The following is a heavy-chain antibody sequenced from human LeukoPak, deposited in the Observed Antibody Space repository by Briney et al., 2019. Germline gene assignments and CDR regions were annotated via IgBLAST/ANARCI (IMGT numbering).Heavy chain of an antibody. Sequence: GGSLRLSCAASGFTFTNAWMSWVRQAPGKGREWGGRIKSKGDGETIDNDAHVKGRFTMSRDDSKDTLYLQMNSLKAEDTAVYYCTTDLGLTMIRGVIVYWGQGALVTVSS. D-gene: IGHD3-10*01. CDR2: IKSKGDGETI. CDR3: TTDLGLTMIRGVIVY. CDR1: GFTFTNAW. J-gene: IGHJ4*02. V-gene: IGHV3-15*01.